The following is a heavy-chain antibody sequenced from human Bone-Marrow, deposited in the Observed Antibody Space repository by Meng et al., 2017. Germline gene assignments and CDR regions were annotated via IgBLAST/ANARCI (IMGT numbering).Heavy chain of an antibody. CDR2: ITYDGGNK. CDR3: AKDRPGSGRCVDY. Sequence: GRSLRPSCAASGFTFSSYAMHWVRQAPGKGLEWVAVITYDGGNKNYADSVKGRFTISRDYSKNTPYLQMSSLRAEDTAVYYCAKDRPGSGRCVDYWGQGTLVTVSS. J-gene: IGHJ4*02. CDR1: GFTFSSYA. D-gene: IGHD6-19*01. V-gene: IGHV3-30*04.